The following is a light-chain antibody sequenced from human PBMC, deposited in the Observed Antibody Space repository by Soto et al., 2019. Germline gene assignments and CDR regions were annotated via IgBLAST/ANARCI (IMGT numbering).Light chain of an antibody. Sequence: EIVLTQSPATLSLSPGERATLSCRASQSVSSYLAWYQQKPGQAPRLLIYDASNRATGLPARFSGSGSGPDLTLTISSLEPEDFAVYYCQQRSNWPPYTFGQGTKLEIK. CDR3: QQRSNWPPYT. CDR1: QSVSSY. CDR2: DAS. V-gene: IGKV3-11*01. J-gene: IGKJ2*01.